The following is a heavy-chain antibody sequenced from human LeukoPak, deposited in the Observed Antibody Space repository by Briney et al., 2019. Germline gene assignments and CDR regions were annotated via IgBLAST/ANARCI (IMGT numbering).Heavy chain of an antibody. CDR1: GYTFTRYD. V-gene: IGHV1-8*01. D-gene: IGHD3-22*01. Sequence: ASVKVSCKASGYTFTRYDINWVRPATGQGLEWMGWMNPNSGNTGYAQKFQGRVTMTRNTSISTAYMELSSLRSEDTAVYYCARAFYYDSSGYYYHFDYWGQGTLVTVSS. CDR2: MNPNSGNT. J-gene: IGHJ4*02. CDR3: ARAFYYDSSGYYYHFDY.